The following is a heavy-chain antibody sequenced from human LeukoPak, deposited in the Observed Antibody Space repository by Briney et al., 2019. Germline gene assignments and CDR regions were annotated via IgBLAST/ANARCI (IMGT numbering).Heavy chain of an antibody. D-gene: IGHD6-13*01. Sequence: GESLKISCKGSGYSFTSYWIGWVRQMPGKGLEWMGIIYPGDSDTRYSPSFQGQVTISADKSISTAYLQWSSLKASDTAMYYCARLDSSSWYGSSYWYFDLWGRGTLVTVSS. CDR1: GYSFTSYW. J-gene: IGHJ2*01. CDR3: ARLDSSSWYGSSYWYFDL. V-gene: IGHV5-51*01. CDR2: IYPGDSDT.